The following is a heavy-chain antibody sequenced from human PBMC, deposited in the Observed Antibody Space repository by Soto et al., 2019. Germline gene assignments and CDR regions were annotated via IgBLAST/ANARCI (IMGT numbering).Heavy chain of an antibody. D-gene: IGHD3-22*01. CDR3: ANVRSYYYDSSGPKPFDY. V-gene: IGHV3-23*01. CDR2: ISGSGGST. Sequence: GGSLKLSCAASGFTFCSYAMTGVRQAPGKGLEWVSAISGSGGSTYYADSVKGRFTISRDNSKNTLYLQMNSLRAEDTAVYYCANVRSYYYDSSGPKPFDYWGQGTLVTVSS. CDR1: GFTFCSYA. J-gene: IGHJ4*02.